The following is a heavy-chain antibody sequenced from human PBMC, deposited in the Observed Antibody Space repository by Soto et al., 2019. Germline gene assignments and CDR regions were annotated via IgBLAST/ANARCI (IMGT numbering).Heavy chain of an antibody. CDR3: ARDYRGFGGGY. Sequence: QVQLVQSGAEVKKPGSSVKVSCKASGGTFSSYAISWVRQAPGQGLEWMGGIIPIFGTANYAQKFQGRGTITADKSTSTGYMELSSLRSEDPAVYSCARDYRGFGGGYWGQGTLVTVSS. V-gene: IGHV1-69*06. CDR1: GGTFSSYA. CDR2: IIPIFGTA. J-gene: IGHJ4*02. D-gene: IGHD3-10*01.